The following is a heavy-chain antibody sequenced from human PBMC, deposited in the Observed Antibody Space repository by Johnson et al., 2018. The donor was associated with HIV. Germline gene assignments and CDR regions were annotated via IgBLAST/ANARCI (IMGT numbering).Heavy chain of an antibody. CDR3: ARGCSVLQHLEWSFAAFDI. D-gene: IGHD3-3*01. CDR1: GFTFDDYG. V-gene: IGHV3-20*04. Sequence: VQLVESGGRVVRPGESLRLSCAASGFTFDDYGMSWVRQAPGKGLEWVSGIHWNGGSTGYADSVMGRFTISRGNSKNTLYLQMNSLRAEDTALYYCARGCSVLQHLEWSFAAFDIWGQGTMVTVSS. J-gene: IGHJ3*02. CDR2: IHWNGGST.